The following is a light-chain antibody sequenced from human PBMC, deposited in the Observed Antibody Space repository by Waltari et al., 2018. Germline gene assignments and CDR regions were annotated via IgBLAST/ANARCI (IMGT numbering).Light chain of an antibody. CDR2: KDS. J-gene: IGLJ2*01. Sequence: SYDLTQPSSVSVSPGQTATITCSGDVLAKKYGRGFKKKPGQAPLLVIYKDSQRPSGSPERLSGTTSGTTITLTISGAQAEDEADYYCYSAADNKMIFGGGTKLTVL. V-gene: IGLV3-27*01. CDR3: YSAADNKMI. CDR1: VLAKKY.